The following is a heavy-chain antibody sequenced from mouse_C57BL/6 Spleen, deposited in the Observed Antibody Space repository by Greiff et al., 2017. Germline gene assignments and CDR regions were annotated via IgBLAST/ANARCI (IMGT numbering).Heavy chain of an antibody. CDR2: IYPGSGST. V-gene: IGHV1-55*01. D-gene: IGHD2-3*01. J-gene: IGHJ2*01. CDR3: ARKGDGYYYFGY. CDR1: GYTFTSYW. Sequence: VQLQQPGAELVKPGASVKMSCKASGYTFTSYWITWVKQRPGQGLEWIGDIYPGSGSTNYNEKFKSKATLTVDTSSSTAYMQLSSLTSEDSAVYYCARKGDGYYYFGYWGQGTTLTVSS.